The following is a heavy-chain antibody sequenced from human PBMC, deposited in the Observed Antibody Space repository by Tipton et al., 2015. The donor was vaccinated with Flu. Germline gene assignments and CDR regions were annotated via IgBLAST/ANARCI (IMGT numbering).Heavy chain of an antibody. V-gene: IGHV3-30*19. CDR2: ISYDGRNK. CDR1: GFTFSSYG. D-gene: IGHD2-21*01. J-gene: IGHJ3*02. CDR3: AREGGVVVSDIDAFDI. Sequence: SLRLSCAASGFTFSSYGMHWLRQAAGKGLEWVSFISYDGRNKYYADSMRGRFTISRDNSKNTLYLQMHSLQTEDTAVYYCAREGGVVVSDIDAFDIWGQGTMVTVSS.